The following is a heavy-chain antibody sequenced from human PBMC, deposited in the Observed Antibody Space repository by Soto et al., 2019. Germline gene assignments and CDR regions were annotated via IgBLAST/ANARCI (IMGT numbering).Heavy chain of an antibody. Sequence: GESLKISCKGSGYSFTSYWIGWVRQMPGKGLEWMGIIYPGDSDTRYSPSLQGQVTISADKSISTAYLQWSSLKASDTAMYYCAKTLAAAGTRFDPWGQGTLVTVSS. J-gene: IGHJ5*02. CDR3: AKTLAAAGTRFDP. CDR2: IYPGDSDT. V-gene: IGHV5-51*01. D-gene: IGHD6-13*01. CDR1: GYSFTSYW.